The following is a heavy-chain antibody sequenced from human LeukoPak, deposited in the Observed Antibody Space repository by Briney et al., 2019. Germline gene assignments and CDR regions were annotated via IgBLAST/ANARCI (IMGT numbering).Heavy chain of an antibody. J-gene: IGHJ5*02. V-gene: IGHV4-59*02. D-gene: IGHD6-6*01. CDR2: IYYSGST. Sequence: WETLSLTCTVSGGSVSGYYWSWIRQPPGKGLEWIGYIYYSGSTNYNPSLKSRVTISVDTSENQFSLKLTSVTAADTAVYYCARDREYSSSGLVWFDPWGHGILVTVSS. CDR3: ARDREYSSSGLVWFDP. CDR1: GGSVSGYY.